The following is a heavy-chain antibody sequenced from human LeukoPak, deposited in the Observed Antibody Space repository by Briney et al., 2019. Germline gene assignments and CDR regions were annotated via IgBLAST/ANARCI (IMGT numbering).Heavy chain of an antibody. CDR2: ISGSGGST. CDR1: GFTFSSYA. D-gene: IGHD1-1*01. CDR3: VKGQELDDGVFDS. V-gene: IGHV3-23*01. Sequence: PGGSLRLSCAASGFTFSSYAMTWVRQAPGKGLEWVSVISGSGGSTYYADSVKGRFTISRDIPRKTLYLQMNSLRVEDTAIYYCVKGQELDDGVFDSWGQGTLVTVSS. J-gene: IGHJ4*02.